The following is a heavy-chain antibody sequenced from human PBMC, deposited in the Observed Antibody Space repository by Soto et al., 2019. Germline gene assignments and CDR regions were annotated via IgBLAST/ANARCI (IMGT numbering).Heavy chain of an antibody. J-gene: IGHJ4*02. CDR2: IYSSAYT. CDR1: GGSISSGGYY. D-gene: IGHD3-10*01. Sequence: QVQLQESGPGLVKPSQTLSLTCTVSGGSISSGGYYWRWIRQHPGKGLEWIGYIYSSAYTYYNPSLKSRVTISVDMSKNQFSLKLSSVTAADTAVYYCARGRRFGDNGSGIDYWGQGTLVTVSS. CDR3: ARGRRFGDNGSGIDY. V-gene: IGHV4-31*03.